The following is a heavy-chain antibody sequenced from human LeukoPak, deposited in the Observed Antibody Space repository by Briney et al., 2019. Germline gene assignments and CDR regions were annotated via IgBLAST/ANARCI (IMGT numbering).Heavy chain of an antibody. D-gene: IGHD6-19*01. Sequence: ASVKVSCKASGYTFSSYGITWVRQAPGQGLEWMGWISVYNGDTNYAQKVQSRVTMTTDTSTTTAYMELRSLRPDDTAVYYCVRAGTSGWQPFDYWGQGTLVTVSS. CDR2: ISVYNGDT. V-gene: IGHV1-18*01. CDR1: GYTFSSYG. CDR3: VRAGTSGWQPFDY. J-gene: IGHJ4*02.